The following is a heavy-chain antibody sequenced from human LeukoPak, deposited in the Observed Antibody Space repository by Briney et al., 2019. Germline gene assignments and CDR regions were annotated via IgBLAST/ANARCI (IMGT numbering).Heavy chain of an antibody. CDR3: ARDNSVRDEAWWFNP. Sequence: GGSLRLSCAASGFTFSSYGMHWVRQAPGKGLEWVAFIRYDGSNKYYADSVKGRFTISRDNAKNSLYLQMNSLSAEDPAVYYCARDNSVRDEAWWFNPWGQGTLVTVSS. CDR2: IRYDGSNK. V-gene: IGHV3-30*02. CDR1: GFTFSSYG. D-gene: IGHD5-24*01. J-gene: IGHJ5*02.